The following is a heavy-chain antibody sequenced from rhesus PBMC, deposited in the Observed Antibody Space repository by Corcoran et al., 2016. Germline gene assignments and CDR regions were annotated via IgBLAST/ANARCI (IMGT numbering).Heavy chain of an antibody. Sequence: QVQLQESGPGLGKPSETLSLTCAVSGYSISSGYYWSWLRQPPGKGLERIGYITYSGSTSANPSHKSRVTMSRGTAKNQFALKLSSGTAADTAVYYCASIAAARPDYWGQGVLVTVSS. D-gene: IGHD6-25*01. CDR2: ITYSGST. V-gene: IGHV4-122*02. CDR1: GYSISSGYY. CDR3: ASIAAARPDY. J-gene: IGHJ4*01.